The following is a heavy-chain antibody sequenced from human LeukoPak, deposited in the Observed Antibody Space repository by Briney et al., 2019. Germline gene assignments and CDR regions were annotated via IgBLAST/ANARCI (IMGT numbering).Heavy chain of an antibody. J-gene: IGHJ2*01. Sequence: GGSLRLSCAASGFTFSSYSMNWVRQAPGKGLEWVSYISSSSSTIYYADSVKGRFTISRDNAKNSLYLQMNSLRAEDMALYYCAKDQYEQLARLGYFDLWGRGTLVTVSS. CDR2: ISSSSSTI. D-gene: IGHD6-6*01. V-gene: IGHV3-48*04. CDR1: GFTFSSYS. CDR3: AKDQYEQLARLGYFDL.